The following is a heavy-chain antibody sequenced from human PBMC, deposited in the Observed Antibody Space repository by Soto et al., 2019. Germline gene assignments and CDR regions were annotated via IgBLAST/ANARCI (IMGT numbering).Heavy chain of an antibody. CDR3: ALKVVTYYDN. D-gene: IGHD2-21*02. Sequence: QVQLVQSGAEVKKPGASARISCRASGYSFTSTYVHWVRQAPGQGPEWMGIINPAGRTTDYAQKFQGRLTITRDTSTDTVFMDLNDLTSEDTAVYFCALKVVTYYDNWGQGTLLTVSS. V-gene: IGHV1-46*01. CDR1: GYSFTSTY. CDR2: INPAGRTT. J-gene: IGHJ4*02.